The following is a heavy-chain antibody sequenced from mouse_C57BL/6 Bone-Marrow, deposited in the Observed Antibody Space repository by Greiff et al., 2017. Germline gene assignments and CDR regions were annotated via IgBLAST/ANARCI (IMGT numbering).Heavy chain of an antibody. J-gene: IGHJ3*01. CDR3: TRDGYYGWCAD. D-gene: IGHD2-3*01. CDR1: GYTFTSYW. CDR2: IYPGNSDS. Sequence: EVQLQQSGTVLARPGASVKMSCKTSGYTFTSYWMHWVNQRPGQGLEWIGAIYPGNSDSSYNQTVKGKAKLTAVTAASAADMELSSQTNEYSAVYYCTRDGYYGWCADWGQGTLVTVSA. V-gene: IGHV1-5*01.